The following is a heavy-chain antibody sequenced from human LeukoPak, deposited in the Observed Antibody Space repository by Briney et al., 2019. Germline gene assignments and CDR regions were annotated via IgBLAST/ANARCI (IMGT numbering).Heavy chain of an antibody. CDR1: GFTVSSNY. J-gene: IGHJ4*02. CDR3: ASTYYDSSGYYYKWYYFDY. CDR2: IYSGGST. D-gene: IGHD3-22*01. Sequence: GGSLRLSCAASGFTVSSNYMSWVRQAPGKGLEWVSVIYSGGSTYYADSVKGRFTISRDNPKNTLYLQMNSLRAEDTAVYYCASTYYDSSGYYYKWYYFDYWGQGTLVTVSS. V-gene: IGHV3-66*01.